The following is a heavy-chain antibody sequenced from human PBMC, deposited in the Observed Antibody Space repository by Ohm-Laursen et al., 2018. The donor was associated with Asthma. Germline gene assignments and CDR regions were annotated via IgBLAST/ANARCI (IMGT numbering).Heavy chain of an antibody. D-gene: IGHD3-22*01. CDR3: ARGYYYDGSGYYYYYYGMDV. J-gene: IGHJ6*02. V-gene: IGHV4-30-4*01. CDR1: GGSISSGDYY. Sequence: TLSLTCAVSGGSISSGDYYWSWIRQPPGKGLEWIGYIYYSGSTYYNPSLKSRVTISVDTSKNQFSLKLSSVTAADTAVYYCARGYYYDGSGYYYYYYGMDVWGQGTTVTVSS. CDR2: IYYSGST.